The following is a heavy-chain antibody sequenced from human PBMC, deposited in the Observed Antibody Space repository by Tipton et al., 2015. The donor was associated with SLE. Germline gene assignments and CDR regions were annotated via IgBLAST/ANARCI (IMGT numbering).Heavy chain of an antibody. CDR1: GGSISSYY. CDR3: ARYARGYSGYEGFDY. Sequence: TLSLTCTVSGGSISSYYWSWIRQPPGKGLEWIGYIYYSGSTNYNPSLKSRVTISVDTSKNQFSLKLSSVTAADTAVYYCARYARGYSGYEGFDYWGQGTLVTVSP. D-gene: IGHD5-12*01. J-gene: IGHJ4*02. V-gene: IGHV4-59*01. CDR2: IYYSGST.